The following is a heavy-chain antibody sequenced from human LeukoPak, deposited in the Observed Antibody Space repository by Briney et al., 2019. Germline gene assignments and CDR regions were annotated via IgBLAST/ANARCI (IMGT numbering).Heavy chain of an antibody. D-gene: IGHD3-22*01. CDR2: INPSGGST. CDR1: GYTFTSYY. V-gene: IGHV1-46*01. Sequence: ASVKVSCKASGYTFTSYYMHWVRQAPGQGLEWMGIINPSGGSTSYAQKFQGRVTMTRDTSTSTVYMELSSLRSEGTAVYYCARDLGDSSGYYGNYQFDYWGQGTLVTVSS. CDR3: ARDLGDSSGYYGNYQFDY. J-gene: IGHJ4*02.